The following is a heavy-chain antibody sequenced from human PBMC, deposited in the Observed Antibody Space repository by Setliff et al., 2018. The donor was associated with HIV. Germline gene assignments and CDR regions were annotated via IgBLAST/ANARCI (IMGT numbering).Heavy chain of an antibody. J-gene: IGHJ3*02. CDR1: GFTFSTYT. CDR3: AKLPQLYCGGDCYSDDAFDI. CDR2: ISFSIDGT. Sequence: QPGGSLRLSCAASGFTFSTYTMSWVRQAPGKGLEWVSTISFSIDGTYYADSVKGRFTISRDNSKSTLYLQMNSLRAEDTAIYYCAKLPQLYCGGDCYSDDAFDIWGQGTMVTVSS. V-gene: IGHV3-23*01. D-gene: IGHD2-21*01.